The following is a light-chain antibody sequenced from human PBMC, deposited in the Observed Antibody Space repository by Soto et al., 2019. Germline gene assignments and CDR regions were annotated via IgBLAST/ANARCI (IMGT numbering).Light chain of an antibody. CDR1: SSNIGSHT. Sequence: QSVLTQPPSASGTPGQRITISCSGSSSNIGSHTVNWHQQVPGTAPKLLIYSNNERPSGVPDRFSGSKSGTSASLAISGLRSEDEADYYCATWDDSLSVLYVFGAGTKLTVL. V-gene: IGLV1-44*01. J-gene: IGLJ1*01. CDR3: ATWDDSLSVLYV. CDR2: SNN.